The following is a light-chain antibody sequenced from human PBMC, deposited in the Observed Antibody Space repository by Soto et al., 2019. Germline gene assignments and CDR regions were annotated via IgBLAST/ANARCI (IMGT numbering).Light chain of an antibody. CDR2: EVT. V-gene: IGLV2-18*02. Sequence: QSALTQPPSVSGSPGLSVTISCTGSSSDIGSYTRVSWYQKPPASAPKLLIYEVTRRASGAPDRFSGSASGNTASLTISGVQAEDEADYYCSSYTSFDTVIFGGGTQLTVL. CDR1: SSDIGSYTR. CDR3: SSYTSFDTVI. J-gene: IGLJ2*01.